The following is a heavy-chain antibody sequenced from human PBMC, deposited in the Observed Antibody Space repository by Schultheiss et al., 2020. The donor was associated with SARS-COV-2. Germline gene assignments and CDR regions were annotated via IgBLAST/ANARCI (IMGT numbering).Heavy chain of an antibody. D-gene: IGHD1/OR15-1a*01. V-gene: IGHV1-3*01. Sequence: ASVKVSCKASGYTFTSYAMHWVRQAPGQRLEWMGWINAGNGNTKYSQKFQGRVTITRDTSASTAYMELSSLRSEDTAVYYCARDLNWNIDAFDIWGQGTMVTVSS. CDR2: INAGNGNT. CDR3: ARDLNWNIDAFDI. J-gene: IGHJ3*02. CDR1: GYTFTSYA.